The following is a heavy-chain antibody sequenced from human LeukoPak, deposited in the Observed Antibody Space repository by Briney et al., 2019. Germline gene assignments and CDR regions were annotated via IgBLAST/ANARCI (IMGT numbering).Heavy chain of an antibody. CDR1: GFTFSSYA. CDR2: ISYDGSNK. J-gene: IGHJ4*02. Sequence: GRSLRLSCAASGFTFSSYAIHWVRQAPGKGLEGVEVISYDGSNKYYADSVKGRFTISRDNSKNTLYLQMNSLRAEDTAVYYCARDNNWGSTHYWGQGTLVTVSS. V-gene: IGHV3-30-3*01. CDR3: ARDNNWGSTHY. D-gene: IGHD7-27*01.